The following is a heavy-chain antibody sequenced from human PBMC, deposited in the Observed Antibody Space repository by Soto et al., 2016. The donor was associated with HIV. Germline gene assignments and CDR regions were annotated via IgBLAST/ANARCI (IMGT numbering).Heavy chain of an antibody. CDR3: ARDSPIRSFDY. Sequence: EVQLLESGGGLVQPGGSLRLSCAASGFTFSNYNMNWVRQAPGKGLEWISYISVSSSTIFYADSVKGRFTISRDNAKNSLYLQINSLRAEDTAVYYCARDSPIRSFDYWGQGTLVTVSS. CDR1: GFTFSNYN. J-gene: IGHJ4*02. D-gene: IGHD3-3*01. CDR2: ISVSSSTI. V-gene: IGHV3-48*01.